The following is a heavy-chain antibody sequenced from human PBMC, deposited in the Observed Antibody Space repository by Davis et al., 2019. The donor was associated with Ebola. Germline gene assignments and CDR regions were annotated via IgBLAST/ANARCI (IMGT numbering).Heavy chain of an antibody. Sequence: MPSETLSLTCTVSGASISDTNYFWAWIRQPPGKGLEWIGSIFYSGTPYYSPFLKSRVTMSVDTSKNQFSVSLSSLTAADTALYYCAREETRGSIAGWFDPWGQGTLVTVSS. J-gene: IGHJ5*02. CDR3: AREETRGSIAGWFDP. D-gene: IGHD2-21*01. CDR2: IFYSGTP. CDR1: GASISDTNYF. V-gene: IGHV4-39*02.